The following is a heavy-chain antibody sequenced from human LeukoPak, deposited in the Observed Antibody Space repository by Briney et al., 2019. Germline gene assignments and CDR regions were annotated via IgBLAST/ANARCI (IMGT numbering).Heavy chain of an antibody. CDR2: IKEDGTET. V-gene: IGHV3-7*03. CDR1: GFIFSSNW. Sequence: GGSLRLSCAASGFIFSSNWMSWVRLAPGKGLEWVANIKEDGTETYYVDSVKGRFTISRDNAKNSLYLQMNSLRVEDTAVYYCAKEGRSLQTYWGQGTLVAVSS. D-gene: IGHD5-24*01. CDR3: AKEGRSLQTY. J-gene: IGHJ4*02.